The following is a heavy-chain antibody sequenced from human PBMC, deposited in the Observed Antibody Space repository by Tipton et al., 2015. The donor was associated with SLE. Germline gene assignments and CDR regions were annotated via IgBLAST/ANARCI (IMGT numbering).Heavy chain of an antibody. CDR3: ARSQGAFGY. D-gene: IGHD1-26*01. CDR1: GGSISSSSYY. CDR2: IYYSGNT. V-gene: IGHV4-39*07. Sequence: PGLVKPSETLSLTCTVSGGSISSSSYYWGWIRQPPGKGLEWIGSIYYSGNTYYNPSLKSRVTISVDTSKNQFSLKLSSVTAADTAVYYCARSQGAFGYWGQGTLVTVSS. J-gene: IGHJ4*02.